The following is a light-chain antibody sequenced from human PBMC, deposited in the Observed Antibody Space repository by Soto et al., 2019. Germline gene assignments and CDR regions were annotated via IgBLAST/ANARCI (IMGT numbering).Light chain of an antibody. V-gene: IGKV1-9*01. Sequence: DIQLTQSPSFLSASVGDRVTITCRASQGISSSLAWFQQKPGKAPKLLIYAASTLQSRVPSRFSGSGSGTEFTLTISSLQPDDFATYYCQHYNSYSEAFGQGTKVELK. CDR1: QGISSS. CDR3: QHYNSYSEA. CDR2: AAS. J-gene: IGKJ1*01.